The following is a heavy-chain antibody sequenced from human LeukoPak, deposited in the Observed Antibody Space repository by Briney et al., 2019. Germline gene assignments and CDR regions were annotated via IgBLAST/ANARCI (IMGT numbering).Heavy chain of an antibody. D-gene: IGHD1-26*01. V-gene: IGHV4-4*07. Sequence: PSETLSLTCTVSGGYISSYYWSWIRQPAGKGLEWIGRIYTSGSTNYKPSLKSRVTMSVDTSKNQFSLKLNSVTAADTAVYYCARDGGLLDAFDIWGQGTMVTVSS. CDR2: IYTSGST. CDR1: GGYISSYY. J-gene: IGHJ3*02. CDR3: ARDGGLLDAFDI.